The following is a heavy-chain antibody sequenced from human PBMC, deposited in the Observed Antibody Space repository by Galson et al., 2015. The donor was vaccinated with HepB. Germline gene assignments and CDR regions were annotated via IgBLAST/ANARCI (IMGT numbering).Heavy chain of an antibody. D-gene: IGHD4-23*01. CDR3: AKAVVTPFGGGWYFDL. V-gene: IGHV3-23*01. J-gene: IGHJ2*01. CDR2: ISGSGGST. Sequence: SLRLSCAASGFTFSSYAMSWVRQAPGKGLEWVSAISGSGGSTYYADSVKGRFTISRDNSKNTLYLQMNSLRAEDTAVYYCAKAVVTPFGGGWYFDLWGRGTLVTVSS. CDR1: GFTFSSYA.